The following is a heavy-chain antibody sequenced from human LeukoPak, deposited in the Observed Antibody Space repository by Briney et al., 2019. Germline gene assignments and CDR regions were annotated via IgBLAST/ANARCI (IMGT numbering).Heavy chain of an antibody. CDR3: ARGTGYDFWSGYRHPYYFDY. V-gene: IGHV4-34*01. D-gene: IGHD3-3*01. CDR2: INHSGST. J-gene: IGHJ4*02. Sequence: SEPLSLTCAVYGGSFSGYYWSWIRQPPGKGLEWIGEINHSGSTNYNPSLKSRVTISVDTSKNQFSLKLSSVTAADTAVYYCARGTGYDFWSGYRHPYYFDYWGQGTLVTVSS. CDR1: GGSFSGYY.